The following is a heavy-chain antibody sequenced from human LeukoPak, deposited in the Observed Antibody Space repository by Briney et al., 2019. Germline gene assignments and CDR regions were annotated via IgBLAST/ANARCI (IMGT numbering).Heavy chain of an antibody. J-gene: IGHJ4*02. CDR3: VRDLYRIVVVPHYFDY. CDR1: GFTFSGYW. D-gene: IGHD3-22*01. V-gene: IGHV3-7*01. CDR2: IKQGGSEK. Sequence: GGSLRLSCAASGFTFSGYWMSWVRQAPGKGLEWVANIKQGGSEKYYVDSVKGRFTISRDNAKNSLYLQMNSLRAEDTAVYYCVRDLYRIVVVPHYFDYWGQGTLVTVSS.